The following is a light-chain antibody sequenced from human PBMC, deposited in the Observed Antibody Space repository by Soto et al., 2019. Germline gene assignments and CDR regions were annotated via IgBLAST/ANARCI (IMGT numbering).Light chain of an antibody. CDR3: QAWDSSAVV. CDR1: NLGNKY. J-gene: IGLJ3*02. Sequence: SYELTQPPSVSVSPGQTASITCSGDNLGNKYASWYQQKPGQSPVVVIYQDTRRPSGIPERFSGSNSGNTATLTISGTQAMDEADYYCQAWDSSAVVFGGGTKVTVL. V-gene: IGLV3-1*01. CDR2: QDT.